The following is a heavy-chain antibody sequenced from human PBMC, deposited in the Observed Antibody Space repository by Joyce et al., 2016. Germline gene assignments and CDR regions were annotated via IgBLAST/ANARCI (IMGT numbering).Heavy chain of an antibody. V-gene: IGHV1-18*04. CDR3: ARLSSGWYSMDV. J-gene: IGHJ6*02. CDR2: ISAYNGNT. D-gene: IGHD6-19*01. Sequence: VKVSCKASGYTFTTYGITWARLAPGKGPEWKRWISAYNGNTKYAQEFQGRVTMTTDTATNTAYMEVRSLRSDDTAVYYCARLSSGWYSMDVWGQGTTVTVSS. CDR1: GYTFTTYG.